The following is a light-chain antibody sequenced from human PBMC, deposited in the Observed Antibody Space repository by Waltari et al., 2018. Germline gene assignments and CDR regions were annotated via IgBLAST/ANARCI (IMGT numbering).Light chain of an antibody. CDR1: QSVSSY. CDR3: QQRRT. CDR2: DAS. J-gene: IGKJ1*01. Sequence: EIVLTQSPATLSLSPGERATLSCRASQSVSSYLAWYQQKHGQAPRLLIYDASNRATGIPARFSGSGSGTDFTLTISSLEPEDFAVYYCQQRRTFGQGTKVEIK. V-gene: IGKV3-11*01.